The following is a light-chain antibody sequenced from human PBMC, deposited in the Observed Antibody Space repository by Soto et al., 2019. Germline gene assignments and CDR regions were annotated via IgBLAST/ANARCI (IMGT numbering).Light chain of an antibody. CDR2: GAS. J-gene: IGKJ1*01. V-gene: IGKV3-20*01. CDR1: QSVSSNY. CDR3: HQYGRAPTWT. Sequence: EIVLTQSPGTLSLSPGERATLSCRASQSVSSNYLAWYQQQPGQAPRLLIYGASSRATGIPDRFSGSGSGTDFTLTISRLEPEHFAVYYCHQYGRAPTWTFGQGTKVEIK.